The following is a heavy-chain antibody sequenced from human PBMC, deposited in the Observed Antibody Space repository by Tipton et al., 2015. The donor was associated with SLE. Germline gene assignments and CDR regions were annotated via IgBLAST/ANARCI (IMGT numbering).Heavy chain of an antibody. V-gene: IGHV3-49*03. Sequence: SLRLSCTGSGFIFGDYTMTWYRQAPGKGLEWVGLTRSKGNGGTIEYAASVKGRFTISRDDSKSVAYLQMNSLKTDDTGVYYCNRDFDDWYYERDYWGQGTLVTVSS. CDR1: GFIFGDYT. D-gene: IGHD1-7*01. CDR2: TRSKGNGGTI. J-gene: IGHJ4*02. CDR3: NRDFDDWYYERDY.